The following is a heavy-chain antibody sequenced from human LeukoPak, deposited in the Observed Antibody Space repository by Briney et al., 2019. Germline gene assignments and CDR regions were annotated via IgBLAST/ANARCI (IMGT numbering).Heavy chain of an antibody. J-gene: IGHJ6*02. V-gene: IGHV3-21*01. CDR1: GFTFSSYS. Sequence: GGSLRLSCAASGFTFSSYSMNWVRQAPGKGLEWVSSISSSSSYIYYADSVKGRFTISRDDAKNSLYLQMNSLRAEDTAVYYCARDHYDSAAYYGMDVWGQGTTVTVSS. CDR3: ARDHYDSAAYYGMDV. CDR2: ISSSSSYI. D-gene: IGHD3-3*01.